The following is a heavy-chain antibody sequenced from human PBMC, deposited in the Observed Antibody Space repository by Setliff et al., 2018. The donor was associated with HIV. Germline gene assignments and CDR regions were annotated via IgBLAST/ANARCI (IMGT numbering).Heavy chain of an antibody. CDR1: GFTLSSYP. V-gene: IGHV3-48*01. CDR3: ARDLTGRYDAFDI. D-gene: IGHD3-9*01. J-gene: IGHJ3*02. CDR2: ISGSRTAK. Sequence: GVLRLSCAASGFTLSSYPMNWVRQAPGKGLEWVSYISGSRTAKEYADSVKGRFTISRDNAENSVYLQMNSLRVEDTAVYYCARDLTGRYDAFDIWGQGTTVTVSS.